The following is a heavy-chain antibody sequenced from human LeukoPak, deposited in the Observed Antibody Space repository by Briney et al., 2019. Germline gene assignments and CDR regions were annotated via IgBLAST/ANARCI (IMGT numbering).Heavy chain of an antibody. D-gene: IGHD3-22*01. Sequence: ASVKVSCKASGGTFSSYAISWVRQAPGQGLEWMGRIIPILGIANYAQKFQGRVTITADKSTSTAYMELSSLRSEDTAVYYCAREVITLYYFDYWGQGTLATVSS. CDR3: AREVITLYYFDY. CDR1: GGTFSSYA. CDR2: IIPILGIA. J-gene: IGHJ4*02. V-gene: IGHV1-69*04.